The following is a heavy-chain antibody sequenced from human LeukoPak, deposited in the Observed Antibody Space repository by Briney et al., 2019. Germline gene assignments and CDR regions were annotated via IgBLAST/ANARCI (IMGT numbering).Heavy chain of an antibody. J-gene: IGHJ4*02. CDR1: GYTFTGYY. CDR3: ARSHAAGKKSFDY. Sequence: ASVKVSCKASGYTFTGYYMHWVRQAPGQGLEWMGWINPNSGGTNYAQKFQGRVTMTRDTSISTAYMELSSLRSEDTAVYYCARSHAAGKKSFDYWGQGTLVTVSS. D-gene: IGHD6-13*01. CDR2: INPNSGGT. V-gene: IGHV1-2*02.